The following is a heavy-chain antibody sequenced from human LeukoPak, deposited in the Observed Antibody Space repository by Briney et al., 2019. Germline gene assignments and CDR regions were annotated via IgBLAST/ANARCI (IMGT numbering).Heavy chain of an antibody. V-gene: IGHV3-7*01. D-gene: IGHD3-16*01. CDR3: ASSWGSAIDF. CDR1: GFTFSRFR. CDR2: INQDGSEI. Sequence: PGGSLRLSCAASGFTFSRFRMSWVRQPPGKGLEWVANINQDGSEIYYVDSVKGRFTVSTDNAKNSLYLQMTSLRAEDTAVYYCASSWGSAIDFWGERTLVTVSS. J-gene: IGHJ4*02.